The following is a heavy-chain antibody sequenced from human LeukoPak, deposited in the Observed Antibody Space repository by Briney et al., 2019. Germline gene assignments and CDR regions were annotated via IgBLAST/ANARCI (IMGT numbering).Heavy chain of an antibody. Sequence: GGSLRLSCAASGFTFSSYAMSWVRQAPGKGLEWVSAISGSGGSTYYADSVKGRFTISRDNSKNTLYLQMNSLRAEYTAVYYCAKDQHGYSSGWYVLFDYWGQGTLVTVSS. CDR1: GFTFSSYA. CDR3: AKDQHGYSSGWYVLFDY. CDR2: ISGSGGST. D-gene: IGHD6-19*01. V-gene: IGHV3-23*01. J-gene: IGHJ4*02.